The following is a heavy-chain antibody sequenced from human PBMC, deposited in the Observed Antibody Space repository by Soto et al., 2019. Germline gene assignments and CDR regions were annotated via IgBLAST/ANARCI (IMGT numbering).Heavy chain of an antibody. V-gene: IGHV1-8*01. J-gene: IGHJ6*02. CDR2: MNPNSGNT. CDR1: GYTFTSYD. Sequence: SVKVSCKASGYTFTSYDTNWVRQATGQGLEWMGWMNPNSGNTGYAQKFQGRVTMTRNTSISTAYMELSSLRSEDTAVYYCARDVNYDILTGYYYYYGMDVWGQGTTVTVSS. D-gene: IGHD3-9*01. CDR3: ARDVNYDILTGYYYYYGMDV.